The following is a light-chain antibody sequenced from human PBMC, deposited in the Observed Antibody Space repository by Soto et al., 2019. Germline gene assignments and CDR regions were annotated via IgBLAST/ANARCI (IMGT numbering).Light chain of an antibody. CDR3: QQYDTYFRYT. CDR1: QSVTTS. Sequence: EIVLTQSPATLSLSPGERATLSCRASQSVTTSLAWYQQKPGQAPRLLIFDASNRATGVPARFSGSGSGTDFTLTISSLEPEDFANYYCQQYDTYFRYTFGQGTKLDIK. CDR2: DAS. V-gene: IGKV3-11*01. J-gene: IGKJ2*01.